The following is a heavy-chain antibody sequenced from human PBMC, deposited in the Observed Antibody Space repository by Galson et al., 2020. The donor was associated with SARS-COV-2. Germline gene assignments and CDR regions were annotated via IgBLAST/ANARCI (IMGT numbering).Heavy chain of an antibody. Sequence: GESLKISCEATGFTFDSYAMSWVRQAPGKGLEWVSGISGGAGSTWYAVSVEGRFTISRDNSRNTLNLQMNSLRAEDTAVYYCAKDRRRLSVGVDGSLDFWGQGALVTVSS. CDR1: GFTFDSYA. J-gene: IGHJ4*02. CDR3: AKDRRRLSVGVDGSLDF. D-gene: IGHD2-15*01. V-gene: IGHV3-23*01. CDR2: ISGGAGST.